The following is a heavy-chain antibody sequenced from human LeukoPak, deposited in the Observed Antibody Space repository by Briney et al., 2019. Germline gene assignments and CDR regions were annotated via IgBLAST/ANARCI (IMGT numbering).Heavy chain of an antibody. CDR1: GGSISSSNW. D-gene: IGHD2-2*01. J-gene: IGHJ4*02. Sequence: PSGTLSLTCAVSGGSISSSNWWSWVRQPPGKGLEWIGEIYHSGSTNYNPSLKSRVTISVDKSKNQFSLKLSSVTAADTAVYYCASDVYCSSTSCHDYWGQGTLVTVSS. V-gene: IGHV4-4*02. CDR2: IYHSGST. CDR3: ASDVYCSSTSCHDY.